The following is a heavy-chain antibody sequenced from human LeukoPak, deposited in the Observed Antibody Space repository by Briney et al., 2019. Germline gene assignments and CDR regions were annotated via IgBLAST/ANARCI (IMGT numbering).Heavy chain of an antibody. CDR2: IYYSGST. CDR1: GGSISSYY. CDR3: ARHYYSSGSFEY. Sequence: SETLSLTCTVSGGSISSYYWSWIRQPPGKGLEWIGYIYYSGSTSYNPSLKSRVTISVDTSKNQFSLKLSSVTAADTAVYYCARHYYSSGSFEYWGQGTLVTVSS. D-gene: IGHD3-10*01. V-gene: IGHV4-59*08. J-gene: IGHJ4*02.